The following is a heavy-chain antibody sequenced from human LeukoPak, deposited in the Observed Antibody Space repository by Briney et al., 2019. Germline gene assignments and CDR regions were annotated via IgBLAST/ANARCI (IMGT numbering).Heavy chain of an antibody. CDR2: IYSGGST. J-gene: IGHJ4*02. CDR3: ARTDYGGDCYFDY. Sequence: GGSLRLSCAASGFTVSSNYMSWVRQAPGKGLEWVSVIYSGGSTYYADSVKGRFTISRDNSKNTLYLQMNSLRAEDTAVYYCARTDYGGDCYFDYWGQGTLVTVSS. D-gene: IGHD2-21*02. V-gene: IGHV3-53*01. CDR1: GFTVSSNY.